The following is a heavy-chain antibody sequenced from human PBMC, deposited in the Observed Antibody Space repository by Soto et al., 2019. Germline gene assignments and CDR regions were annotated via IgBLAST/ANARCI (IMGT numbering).Heavy chain of an antibody. J-gene: IGHJ4*02. CDR2: INPSGGST. CDR3: ARDWTISGYSSGSEDYYFDY. V-gene: IGHV1-46*03. Sequence: GLEWMGIINPSGGSTSYAQKFQGRVTMTRDTSTSTVYMELSSLRSEDTAVYYCARDWTISGYSSGSEDYYFDYCGQGTLVTVSS. D-gene: IGHD6-19*01.